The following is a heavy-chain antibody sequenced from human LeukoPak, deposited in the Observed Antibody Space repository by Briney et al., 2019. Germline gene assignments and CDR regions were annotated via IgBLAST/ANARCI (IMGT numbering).Heavy chain of an antibody. V-gene: IGHV4-39*07. J-gene: IGHJ4*02. CDR2: IYYSGST. Sequence: SETLSLTCTVSGGSISSSSYYWGWIRQPPGKGLECIGSIYYSGSTYYNPSLKSRVTISVDTSKNQFSLKLSSVTAADTAVYYCARELVLDYFDYWGQGTLVTVSS. CDR1: GGSISSSSYY. CDR3: ARELVLDYFDY. D-gene: IGHD6-13*01.